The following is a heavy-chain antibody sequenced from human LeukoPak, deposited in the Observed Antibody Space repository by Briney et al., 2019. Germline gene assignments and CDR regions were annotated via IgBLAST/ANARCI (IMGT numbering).Heavy chain of an antibody. D-gene: IGHD2-21*01. CDR3: ARDLQEDAIPPLGF. Sequence: GGSLRLSCAASGFTFNNYAMHWVRQAPGKGLEWVAIISYDGSNKYYADSVKGRFTISRDNGKNSLFLQMDSLRGDDTGVYYCARDLQEDAIPPLGFWGQGTLVIVSS. J-gene: IGHJ4*02. CDR1: GFTFNNYA. V-gene: IGHV3-30*04. CDR2: ISYDGSNK.